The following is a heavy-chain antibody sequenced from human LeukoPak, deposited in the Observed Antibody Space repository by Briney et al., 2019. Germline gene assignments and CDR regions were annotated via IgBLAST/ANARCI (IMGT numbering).Heavy chain of an antibody. J-gene: IGHJ3*02. CDR2: IYYSGST. Sequence: SETLSLTCTVSGGSISSSSYYWVWLRQPPGKGLEWIGYIYYSGSTNYNPSLKSRVTISVDTSKNQFSLKLSSVSAGATGVYYCAREGNYDILPGLDAFDIWGQGTMVTVSS. V-gene: IGHV4-61*01. CDR3: AREGNYDILPGLDAFDI. D-gene: IGHD3-9*01. CDR1: GGSISSSSYY.